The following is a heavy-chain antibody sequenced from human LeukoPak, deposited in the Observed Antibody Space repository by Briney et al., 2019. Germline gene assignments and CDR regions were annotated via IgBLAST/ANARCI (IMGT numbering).Heavy chain of an antibody. V-gene: IGHV3-23*01. CDR3: AKDLYSSSWFSTGDY. D-gene: IGHD6-13*01. CDR2: MSGTSGNT. J-gene: IGHJ4*02. CDR1: GFTLSNSA. Sequence: GGSLRLSCADSGFTLSNSAMSSVREAPGEGLEWVSGMSGTSGNTYYADSVKGRFTISRDNSKNTLYLRMNSLRAEDTAVYYCAKDLYSSSWFSTGDYWGQGTLVTVSS.